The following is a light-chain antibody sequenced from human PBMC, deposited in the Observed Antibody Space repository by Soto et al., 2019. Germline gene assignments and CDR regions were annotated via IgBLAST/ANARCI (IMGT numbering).Light chain of an antibody. CDR3: HQGFPWPSP. CDR2: QVS. Sequence: DAVLTQSPLSLPVTLGQPASISCRSTQSLLTSDGNTYLNWFQQRPGQSPRRLIYQVSNRDSGGPSRFRGHGAGTEFPTKIRRVGAEDCGGYFRHQGFPWPSPFGQGTKLEIK. CDR1: QSLLTSDGNTY. J-gene: IGKJ2*01. V-gene: IGKV2-30*01.